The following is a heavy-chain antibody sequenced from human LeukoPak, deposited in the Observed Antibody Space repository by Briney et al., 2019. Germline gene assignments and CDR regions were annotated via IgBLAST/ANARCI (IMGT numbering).Heavy chain of an antibody. CDR1: VYTFTGYY. V-gene: IGHV1-2*02. CDR2: INPNSGGT. D-gene: IGHD4-23*01. Sequence: ASVKGSCKASVYTFTGYYMYCGRHAPGQGLEWMGCINPNSGGTNYAQKIKGRVTMTRDTSISTAYMELSRLRSDDTAVYYCARVSRGYGGNTAYYYYGMDVWGQGTTVTVSS. CDR3: ARVSRGYGGNTAYYYYGMDV. J-gene: IGHJ6*02.